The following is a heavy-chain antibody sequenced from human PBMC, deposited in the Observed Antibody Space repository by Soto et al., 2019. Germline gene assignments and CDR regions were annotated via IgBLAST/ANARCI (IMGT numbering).Heavy chain of an antibody. J-gene: IGHJ3*02. CDR3: ASGGWFGELLSHDAFDI. V-gene: IGHV3-9*01. CDR1: GFTFDDYA. CDR2: ISWNSGSI. D-gene: IGHD3-10*01. Sequence: GGSMRLSCAASGFTFDDYAMHWVRQAPGKGLEWVSGISWNSGSIGYADSVKGRFTISRDNAKNSLYLQMSSLRAEDTALYYCASGGWFGELLSHDAFDIWGQGTMVTVSS.